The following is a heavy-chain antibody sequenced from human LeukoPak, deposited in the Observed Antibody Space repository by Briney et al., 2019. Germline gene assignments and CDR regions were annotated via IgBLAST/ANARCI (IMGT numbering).Heavy chain of an antibody. V-gene: IGHV4-59*01. CDR2: IYYSGST. Sequence: PSETLSLTCTVSGGSISSYYWSWIRQPPGKGLEWIGYIYYSGSTNYNPSLKSRVTISVDTSKNQFSLKLSSVTAADTAVYYFARDSASSHYGMDVWGQGTTVTVSS. CDR3: ARDSASSHYGMDV. J-gene: IGHJ6*02. CDR1: GGSISSYY. D-gene: IGHD6-13*01.